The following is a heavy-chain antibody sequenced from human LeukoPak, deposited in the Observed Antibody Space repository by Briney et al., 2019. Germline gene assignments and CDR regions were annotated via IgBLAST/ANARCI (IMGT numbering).Heavy chain of an antibody. Sequence: PGGSLRLSCAASGFTVSSNYMSWVRQAPGKGLEWVSVIYSGGSTYYADSVKGRFTISRDNSKNTLYLQVNSLRAEDTAVYYCARASTYYYDSSGDYYFDYWGQGTLVTVSS. CDR1: GFTVSSNY. CDR2: IYSGGST. J-gene: IGHJ4*02. D-gene: IGHD3-22*01. CDR3: ARASTYYYDSSGDYYFDY. V-gene: IGHV3-66*01.